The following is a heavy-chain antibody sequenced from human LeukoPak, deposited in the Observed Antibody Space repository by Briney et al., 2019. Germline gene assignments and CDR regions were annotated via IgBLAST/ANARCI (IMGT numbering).Heavy chain of an antibody. V-gene: IGHV3-33*01. CDR3: ARDACSGGGCFDC. CDR1: GFSFTTYG. J-gene: IGHJ4*02. CDR2: IWYDGSKT. Sequence: GGSLRLSCATSGFSFTTYGFHWVRQAPGKGLEWVAVIWYDGSKTYYPDSVKGRFTMSRDNSKNTLYLQMNSLRADDTAVYYCARDACSGGGCFDCWGQGTLVTVSS. D-gene: IGHD2-15*01.